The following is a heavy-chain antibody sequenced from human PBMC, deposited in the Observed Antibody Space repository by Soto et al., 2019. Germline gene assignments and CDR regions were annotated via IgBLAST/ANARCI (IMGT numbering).Heavy chain of an antibody. D-gene: IGHD2-8*01. CDR3: AREDGQNYYYNGMDV. V-gene: IGHV1-46*01. CDR1: GYTFTTYY. CDR2: INPSDGST. Sequence: QVQLVQSGAEVKKPGASVKVSCKASGYTFTTYYMHWVRQAPGQGLEWMGIINPSDGSTKYAQNFQGRLTMTRDTSTSTGYMELSSLRSEDTAVYYCAREDGQNYYYNGMDVWGQGTTVTVSS. J-gene: IGHJ6*02.